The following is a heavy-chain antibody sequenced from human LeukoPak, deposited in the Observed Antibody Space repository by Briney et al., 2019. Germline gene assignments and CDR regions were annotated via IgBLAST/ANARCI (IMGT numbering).Heavy chain of an antibody. CDR3: AREAPRGTSSNPYYFDS. CDR2: ISFSSSTI. J-gene: IGHJ4*02. Sequence: PGGSLRLSCAAAGLTFSTNSMNWVRQAPGKGLEWVSFISFSSSTIYYADSVEGRFTISRDNAKNLLYLQMNSLRAEDTAVYYCAREAPRGTSSNPYYFDSWGQGTLVTVSS. D-gene: IGHD6-6*01. CDR1: GLTFSTNS. V-gene: IGHV3-48*01.